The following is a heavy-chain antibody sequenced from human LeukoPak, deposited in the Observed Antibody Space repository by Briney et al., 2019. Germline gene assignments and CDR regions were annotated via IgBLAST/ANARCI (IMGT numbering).Heavy chain of an antibody. CDR3: ARDDSSGYYPPFDY. CDR2: ISSSGSTI. D-gene: IGHD3-22*01. J-gene: IGHJ4*02. CDR1: GFTFSDYY. V-gene: IGHV3-11*01. Sequence: PGGSLRLSCAASGFTFSDYYMSWLRQAPGKGLEWVSYISSSGSTIYYADSVKGRFTISRDNAKNSLYLQMNSLRAEDTAVYYCARDDSSGYYPPFDYWGQGTLVTVSS.